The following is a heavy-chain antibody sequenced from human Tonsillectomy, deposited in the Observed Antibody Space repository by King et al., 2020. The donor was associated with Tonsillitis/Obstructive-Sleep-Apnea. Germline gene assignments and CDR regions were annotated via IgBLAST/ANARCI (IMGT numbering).Heavy chain of an antibody. V-gene: IGHV1-18*01. CDR2: IGPHNGHT. CDR3: ARDSMSHYYDSSGYYTFNY. Sequence: VQLVESGAEVKKPGASVKVSCKASGYTFTSYGISWVRQAPGQGLEWMAWIGPHNGHTNYAQKLQGRVTMTTETSTSTAYMELRSLRSDDTAVYYCARDSMSHYYDSSGYYTFNYWGQGTLVTVSS. J-gene: IGHJ4*02. D-gene: IGHD3-22*01. CDR1: GYTFTSYG.